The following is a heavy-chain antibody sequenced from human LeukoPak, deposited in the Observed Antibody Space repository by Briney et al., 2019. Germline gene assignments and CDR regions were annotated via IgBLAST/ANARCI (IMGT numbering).Heavy chain of an antibody. V-gene: IGHV4-39*01. D-gene: IGHD3-9*01. CDR2: IYYSGST. J-gene: IGHJ4*02. CDR1: GGSISSSSYY. Sequence: PSETLSLTCTVSGGSISSSSYYWGWIRQPPGNGLDWIGSIYYSGSTYYNPSLKSRVTISVDTSKNQFSLKLSSVTAADTAVYYCASGYYDILTGFFSFDYWGQGTLVTVSS. CDR3: ASGYYDILTGFFSFDY.